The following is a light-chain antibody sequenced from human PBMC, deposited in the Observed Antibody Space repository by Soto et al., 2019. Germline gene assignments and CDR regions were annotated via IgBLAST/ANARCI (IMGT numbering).Light chain of an antibody. V-gene: IGKV3-15*01. J-gene: IGKJ1*01. CDR1: QSVSSN. CDR3: QQYDNWPT. CDR2: GAF. Sequence: IVMTQSPATLSVSPGERATLSCRASQSVSSNLAWYQQKPGQAPSLLSYGAFIRATGVPARFSGSGSGTEFTLTISSLQSEEFAFYYCQQYDNWPTFGQGTNVEI.